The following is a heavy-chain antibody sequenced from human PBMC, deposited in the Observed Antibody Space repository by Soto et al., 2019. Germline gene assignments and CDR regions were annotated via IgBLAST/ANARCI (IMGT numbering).Heavy chain of an antibody. J-gene: IGHJ6*02. V-gene: IGHV5-51*01. CDR1: GYSFTSYW. CDR2: IYPGDSDT. CDR3: ASHFVAARTRYYYHVMDV. Sequence: WDALKISCKGSGYSFTSYWIGWVRQMPGKGLEWMGIIYPGDSDTRYSPSFQGQVTISADKSISTAYLQWSSLKASDTAMYYCASHFVAARTRYYYHVMDVCGQGTTVIVSS. D-gene: IGHD2-15*01.